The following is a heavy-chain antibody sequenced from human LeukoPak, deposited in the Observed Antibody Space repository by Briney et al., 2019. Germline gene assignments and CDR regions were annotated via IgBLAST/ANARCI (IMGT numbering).Heavy chain of an antibody. CDR1: GGSISSYY. J-gene: IGHJ4*02. CDR2: IYYSGST. V-gene: IGHV4-59*01. Sequence: ASETLSLTCTVSGGSISSYYWSWIRQPPGKGLEWIGYIYYSGSTNYNPSLKSRVTISVDTSKNQFSLKLSSVTAADTAVYYCARQEYSYGNFDYWGQGILVTVSS. CDR3: ARQEYSYGNFDY. D-gene: IGHD5-18*01.